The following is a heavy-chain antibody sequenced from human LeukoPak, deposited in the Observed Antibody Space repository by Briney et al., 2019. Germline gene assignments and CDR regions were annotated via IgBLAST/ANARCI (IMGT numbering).Heavy chain of an antibody. Sequence: GGSLRLSCAASGFTFSSYSMNWVRQAPGKGLEWVSSISSSSSTTYYADSVKGRFTISRDNSKNTLYLQMNSLRAEDTAVYYCANSVYAFDIWGQGTMVTVSS. CDR3: ANSVYAFDI. J-gene: IGHJ3*02. D-gene: IGHD3-16*01. CDR1: GFTFSSYS. CDR2: ISSSSSTT. V-gene: IGHV3-21*04.